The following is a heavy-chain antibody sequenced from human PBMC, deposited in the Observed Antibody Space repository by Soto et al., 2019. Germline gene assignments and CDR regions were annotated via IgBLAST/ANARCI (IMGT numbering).Heavy chain of an antibody. J-gene: IGHJ4*02. CDR1: GCTVSGSA. CDR2: IRSKANSYAT. D-gene: IGHD6-19*01. Sequence: PAGSLRLSCAASGCTVSGSAMPWVRQASGKGLEWVGRIRSKANSYATAYAASVKGRFTISRDDSKNTAYLQMNSLKTEDTAVYYCTGRPGIAVAGQDYWGQGTLVTVSS. CDR3: TGRPGIAVAGQDY. V-gene: IGHV3-73*01.